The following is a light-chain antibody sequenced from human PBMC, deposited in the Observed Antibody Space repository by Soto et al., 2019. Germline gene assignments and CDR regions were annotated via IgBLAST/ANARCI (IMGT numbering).Light chain of an antibody. Sequence: QSALTQPASVSGSPGQTFAISCTGTSSDVGGFNYVSWYQQHPGKAPKFMIYNVSSRPSEVSDRFSGSKSGKTASLTISGFQAEDEADYYCVSYTTGSTYVFGSGIKFTVL. CDR2: NVS. CDR3: VSYTTGSTYV. J-gene: IGLJ1*01. CDR1: SSDVGGFNY. V-gene: IGLV2-14*03.